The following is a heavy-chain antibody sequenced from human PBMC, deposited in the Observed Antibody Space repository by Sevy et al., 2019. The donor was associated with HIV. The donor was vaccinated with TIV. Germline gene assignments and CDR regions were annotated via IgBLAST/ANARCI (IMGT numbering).Heavy chain of an antibody. CDR1: GSSITSLY. CDR2: IYYNGPI. CDR3: AGENAWGRGYS. V-gene: IGHV4-59*08. J-gene: IGHJ4*02. D-gene: IGHD1-26*01. Sequence: SETLSLTCTVSGSSITSLYWNWIRQPPGKGLEWIANIYYNGPINYNPSLKSRVTLSLDTSKNQFSLRLSSVTAADTAMYYCAGENAWGRGYSWGQGTLVTVSS.